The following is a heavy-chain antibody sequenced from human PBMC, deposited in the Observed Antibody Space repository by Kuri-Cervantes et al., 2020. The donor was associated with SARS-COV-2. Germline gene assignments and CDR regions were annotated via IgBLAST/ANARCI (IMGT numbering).Heavy chain of an antibody. Sequence: GGSLRLSCAASGFTFSGHWIHWVRQAPGKGLEWVAVISYDGSNKYYADSVKGRFTISRDNFKNTLYLQMNSLRAEDTAVYYCARDRASGDYYYGMDVWGQGTTVTVSS. V-gene: IGHV3-30*01. D-gene: IGHD1-26*01. CDR3: ARDRASGDYYYGMDV. CDR2: ISYDGSNK. CDR1: GFTFSGHW. J-gene: IGHJ6*02.